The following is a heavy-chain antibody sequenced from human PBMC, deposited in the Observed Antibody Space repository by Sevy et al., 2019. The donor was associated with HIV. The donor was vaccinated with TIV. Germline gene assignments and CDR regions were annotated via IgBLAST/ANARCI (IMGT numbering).Heavy chain of an antibody. D-gene: IGHD3-9*01. J-gene: IGHJ4*02. V-gene: IGHV3-9*01. Sequence: GGSLRLSCTASGFKFDDYAMHWVRQPPGKGLEWVSGITWDGGRTGYADSVKGGFIISRDNTKSSIYLQMNSLRAEETALYYCAKDLRRGDILTGYLNYWGQGILVTVSS. CDR2: ITWDGGRT. CDR3: AKDLRRGDILTGYLNY. CDR1: GFKFDDYA.